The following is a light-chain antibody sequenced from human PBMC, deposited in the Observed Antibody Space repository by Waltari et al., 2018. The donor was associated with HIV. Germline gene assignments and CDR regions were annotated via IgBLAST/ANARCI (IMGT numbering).Light chain of an antibody. J-gene: IGKJ5*01. CDR2: GAS. CDR3: QNYDSAPVA. CDR1: RDISTD. V-gene: IGKV1-27*01. Sequence: DIQMSQAPSSLSASVGDRVTITCRASRDISTDLAWYQQKSGEVPKLLIYGASTLRSGVSSRFRGSGSATEFTLTINGPQPEDAASYYCQNYDSAPVAFGQGTRLEI.